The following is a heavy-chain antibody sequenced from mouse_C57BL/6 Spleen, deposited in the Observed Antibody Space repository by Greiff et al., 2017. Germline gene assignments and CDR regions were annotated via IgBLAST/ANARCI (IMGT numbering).Heavy chain of an antibody. CDR2: INPNNGGT. V-gene: IGHV1-18*01. D-gene: IGHD1-1*01. J-gene: IGHJ2*01. Sequence: VQLQQSGPELVKPGASVKIPCTASGYTFTDYNMDWVKQSPGQSLEWIGAINPNNGGTIYNQKFKGKATLTVDKSSSTAYMELRSLTSEDTAVYYCARRGYLLWNYFDDWGQGTTLTVSS. CDR3: ARRGYLLWNYFDD. CDR1: GYTFTDYN.